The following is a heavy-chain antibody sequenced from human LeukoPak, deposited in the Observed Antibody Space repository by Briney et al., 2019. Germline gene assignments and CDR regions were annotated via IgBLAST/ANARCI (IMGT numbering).Heavy chain of an antibody. J-gene: IGHJ4*02. CDR1: GGSISSSSYY. V-gene: IGHV4-39*07. CDR2: IYYSGST. Sequence: SETLSLTCTVSGGSISSSSYYWGWIRQPPGKGLEWIGSIYYSGSTYYNPSLESRVTISVDTSKNQFSLKLSSVTAADTAVYYCARTYDYVWGSYRNYYFDYWGQGTLVTVSS. CDR3: ARTYDYVWGSYRNYYFDY. D-gene: IGHD3-16*02.